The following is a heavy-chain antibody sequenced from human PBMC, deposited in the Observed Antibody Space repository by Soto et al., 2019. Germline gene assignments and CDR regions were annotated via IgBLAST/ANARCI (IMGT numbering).Heavy chain of an antibody. J-gene: IGHJ4*02. CDR1: GFSLSTSGVG. CDR3: AHKGPEDWPLDY. V-gene: IGHV2-5*02. Sequence: QITLKESGPTLVRPTQTLTLTCAFSGFSLSTSGVGVGWIRQPPGKALEWLAVIYWDDSKHYRPSRRSRRTITKDTSKNQVVLTMTNMDTMDTGTYYCAHKGPEDWPLDYWGQGTLVTVSS. D-gene: IGHD3-9*01. CDR2: IYWDDSK.